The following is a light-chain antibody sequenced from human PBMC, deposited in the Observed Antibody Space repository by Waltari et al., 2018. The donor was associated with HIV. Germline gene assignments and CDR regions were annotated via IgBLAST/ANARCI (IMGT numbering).Light chain of an antibody. CDR2: GRS. J-gene: IGKJ5*01. Sequence: IEMTQSPSSLSASVGDRVTITCRASQSIWNHLAWYQQKPGKAPKLLIYGRSILQAGVPSRFSGSGSGTDCTLTISSLQPGDVATYFCQKYNNIPITFGQGTRLES. CDR1: QSIWNH. CDR3: QKYNNIPIT. V-gene: IGKV1-27*01.